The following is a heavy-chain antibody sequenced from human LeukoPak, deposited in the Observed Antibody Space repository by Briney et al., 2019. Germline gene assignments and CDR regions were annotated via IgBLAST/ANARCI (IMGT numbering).Heavy chain of an antibody. CDR2: ISAYNGNT. J-gene: IGHJ4*02. Sequence: ASVKVSCKASGYTFTSYGINWVRQAPGQGLEWMGWISAYNGNTNYAQKLQGRVTMTTDTSTTTGYMELRSLRSDDTAVYYCAVMLYGSGPYYWGQGTLVTVSS. CDR3: AVMLYGSGPYY. CDR1: GYTFTSYG. V-gene: IGHV1-18*01. D-gene: IGHD3-10*01.